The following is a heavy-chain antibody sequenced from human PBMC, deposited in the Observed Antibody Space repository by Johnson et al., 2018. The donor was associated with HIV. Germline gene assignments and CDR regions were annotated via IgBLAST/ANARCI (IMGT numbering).Heavy chain of an antibody. Sequence: QVQLVESGGGVVQPGRSLRLSCAASGFTFSNFDIHWVRQAPGKGLEWVAVISFDGTNKHYGDSVRGRFTISRDNSKNTLSLQMNSLTTEDTAIYYCARGSLTDDSFADWGQGTMVLVSP. V-gene: IGHV3-30*03. CDR2: ISFDGTNK. D-gene: IGHD2-8*01. CDR3: ARGSLTDDSFAD. J-gene: IGHJ3*01. CDR1: GFTFSNFD.